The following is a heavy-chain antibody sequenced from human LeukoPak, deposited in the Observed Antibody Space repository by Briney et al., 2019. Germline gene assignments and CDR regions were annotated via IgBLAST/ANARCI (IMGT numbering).Heavy chain of an antibody. J-gene: IGHJ4*02. CDR3: ARAFTPGIRKALWIGDSL. CDR2: ISSSSSYI. D-gene: IGHD3-10*01. CDR1: GFTFSSYS. Sequence: PGGSLRLSCAASGFTFSSYSMNWVRQAPGKGLEWVSSISSSSSYIYYADSVKGRFTISRDNAKNSLYLQMNSLRSDDSGVYYCARAFTPGIRKALWIGDSLWDQGTLVTVSS. V-gene: IGHV3-21*01.